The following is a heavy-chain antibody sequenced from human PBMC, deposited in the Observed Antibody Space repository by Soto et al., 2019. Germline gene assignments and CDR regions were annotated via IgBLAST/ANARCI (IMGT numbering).Heavy chain of an antibody. V-gene: IGHV4-59*01. D-gene: IGHD5-18*01. CDR2: IYYSGST. Sequence: GKELEWIGYIYYSGSTNYNPSLKSRVTISVDTSKNQFSLKLSSVTAADTALYYCARGAMVTGGFYWSQGILVTVSS. CDR3: ARGAMVTGGFY. J-gene: IGHJ4*02.